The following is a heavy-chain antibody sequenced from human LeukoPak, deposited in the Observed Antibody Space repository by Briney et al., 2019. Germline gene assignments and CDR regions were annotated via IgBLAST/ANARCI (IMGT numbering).Heavy chain of an antibody. D-gene: IGHD2-15*01. CDR1: GGSISSYY. J-gene: IGHJ4*02. CDR2: ISASGNT. Sequence: PSETLSLTCTVSGGSISSYYWSWIRQPAGKGLEGIGRISASGNTNYNPSLSSRVTMSVDTSRSQFSLKLRSVTAADTAVYYCAREGRSSTPGYWGQGTLVTVSS. V-gene: IGHV4-4*07. CDR3: AREGRSSTPGY.